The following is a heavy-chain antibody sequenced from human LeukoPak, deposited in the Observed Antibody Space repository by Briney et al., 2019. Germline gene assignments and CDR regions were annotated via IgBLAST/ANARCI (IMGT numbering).Heavy chain of an antibody. CDR3: ARHPVWGSGSYYPFDD. CDR1: GGSISSSTSY. D-gene: IGHD3-10*01. J-gene: IGHJ4*02. CDR2: IYNSGSI. V-gene: IGHV4-39*01. Sequence: SETLSLTCTVSGGSISSSTSYWGWIRQPPGKGLEWIGSIYNSGSIYYNASLKRRVTLSVDTSKNQFSLKLSSVTAADTAVYYCARHPVWGSGSYYPFDDWGQGTLVTVSS.